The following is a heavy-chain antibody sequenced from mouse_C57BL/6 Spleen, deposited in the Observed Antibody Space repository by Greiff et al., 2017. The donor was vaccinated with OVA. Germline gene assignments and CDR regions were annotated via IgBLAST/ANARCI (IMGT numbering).Heavy chain of an antibody. Sequence: QVQLQQHGAALLMPGASVKLSCKASGYTFTSYWMHWVKQRPGQGLEWIGEIDPSDSYTNYNQKFKGKSTLTVDKSSSTAYMQLSSLTSEDSAVYYCARDYYDSRYFDVWGTGTTVTVSS. CDR2: IDPSDSYT. D-gene: IGHD1-1*01. CDR1: GYTFTSYW. CDR3: ARDYYDSRYFDV. V-gene: IGHV1-69*01. J-gene: IGHJ1*03.